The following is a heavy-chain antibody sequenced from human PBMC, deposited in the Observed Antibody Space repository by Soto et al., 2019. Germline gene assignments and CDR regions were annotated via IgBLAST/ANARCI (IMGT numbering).Heavy chain of an antibody. CDR3: ARGNVDSSGWDFDY. CDR1: GYTFTGYY. V-gene: IGHV1-2*02. Sequence: QVQLVQSGAEVKKPGASVKVSCKASGYTFTGYYMHWVRQAPGQGLEWMGWINPNSGGTNYAQKCQGRVTMTRDTSISTAYMELSRLRSDDTAVYYCARGNVDSSGWDFDYWGQGTLVTVSS. J-gene: IGHJ4*02. CDR2: INPNSGGT. D-gene: IGHD6-19*01.